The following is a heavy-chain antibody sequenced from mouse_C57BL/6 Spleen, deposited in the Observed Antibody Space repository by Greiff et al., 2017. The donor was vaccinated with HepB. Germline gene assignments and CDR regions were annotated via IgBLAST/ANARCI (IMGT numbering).Heavy chain of an antibody. CDR2: INPGSGGT. Sequence: VQLQQSGAELVRPGTSVQVSCKASGYAFTNYLIEWVKQRPGQGLEWIGVINPGSGGTNYNEKFKGKATLTADKSSSTAYMQLSSLTSEDSAVYFCARYEYGSYWYFDVWGTGTTVTVSS. V-gene: IGHV1-54*01. CDR3: ARYEYGSYWYFDV. CDR1: GYAFTNYL. J-gene: IGHJ1*03. D-gene: IGHD2-4*01.